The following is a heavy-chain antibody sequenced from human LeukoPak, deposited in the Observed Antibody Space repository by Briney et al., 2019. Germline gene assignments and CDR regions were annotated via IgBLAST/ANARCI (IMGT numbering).Heavy chain of an antibody. CDR1: GGSFSGYY. J-gene: IGHJ5*02. CDR2: INHSGST. D-gene: IGHD3-3*01. CDR3: ASKYYDFWKGNWFDP. Sequence: SETLSLTCAVYGGSFSGYYWSWIRQPPGKGLEWIGEINHSGSTNYNPSLKSRVTISVDTSKNQFSLKLSSVTAADTALYYCASKYYDFWKGNWFDPWGQGILVTVSS. V-gene: IGHV4-34*01.